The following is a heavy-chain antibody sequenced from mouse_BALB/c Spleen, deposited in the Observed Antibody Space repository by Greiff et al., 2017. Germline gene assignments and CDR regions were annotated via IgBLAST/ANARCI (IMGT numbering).Heavy chain of an antibody. J-gene: IGHJ4*01. D-gene: IGHD1-3*01. CDR1: GFTFSSFG. V-gene: IGHV5-17*02. CDR2: ISSGSSTI. Sequence: EVHLVESGGGLVQPGGSRKLSCAASGFTFSSFGMHWVRQAPEKGLEWVAYISSGSSTIYYADTVKGRFTISRDNPKNTLFLQMTSLRSEDTAMYYCASSGNYAMDYWGQGTSVTVSS. CDR3: ASSGNYAMDY.